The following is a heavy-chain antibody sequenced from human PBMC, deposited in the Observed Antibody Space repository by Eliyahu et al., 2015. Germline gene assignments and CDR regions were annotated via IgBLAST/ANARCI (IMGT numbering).Heavy chain of an antibody. V-gene: IGHV3-9*01. CDR3: AKDHGSGFIYGIDV. Sequence: EVQLVESGGGLVQPGRSLRLSCAVSGFTFDDYAMPWVRQAPGKGLEWVSGISWSGGSXDXXDSVKGRFTISRDNAKNSLYLQMDSLXAEDTALXYCAKDHGSGFIYGIDVWGQGTTVTVSS. J-gene: IGHJ6*02. D-gene: IGHD6-19*01. CDR1: GFTFDDYA. CDR2: ISWSGGSX.